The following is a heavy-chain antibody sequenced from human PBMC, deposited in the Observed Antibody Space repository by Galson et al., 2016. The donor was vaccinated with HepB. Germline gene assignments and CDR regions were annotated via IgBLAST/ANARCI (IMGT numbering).Heavy chain of an antibody. CDR3: ARHNDYFGSGDYYGDYYFDY. CDR2: IYYRGST. J-gene: IGHJ4*02. V-gene: IGHV4-39*01. Sequence: SETLSLTCTVSGGSISGSNYYWGWIRQTPGKGLEWIGSIYYRGSTNYNPSLESRVIISVDTSKKQFSLNLSSATASDTGIYYCARHNDYFGSGDYYGDYYFDYWGQGTRVSVSS. D-gene: IGHD3-22*01. CDR1: GGSISGSNYY.